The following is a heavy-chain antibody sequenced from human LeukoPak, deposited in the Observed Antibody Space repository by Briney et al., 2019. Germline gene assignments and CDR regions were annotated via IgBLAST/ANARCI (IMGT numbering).Heavy chain of an antibody. CDR2: IKQDGSEK. CDR1: GFTFSSYW. J-gene: IGHJ6*03. V-gene: IGHV3-7*01. CDR3: AREGGYCSSTSCYNYYYYYMDV. Sequence: PGGSLRLSCAASGFTFSSYWMSWVRQAPGKGLEWVSNIKQDGSEKYYVDSVKGRFTISRDNAKNSLYLQMNSLRAEDTAVYYCAREGGYCSSTSCYNYYYYYMDVWGKGTTVTVSS. D-gene: IGHD2-2*02.